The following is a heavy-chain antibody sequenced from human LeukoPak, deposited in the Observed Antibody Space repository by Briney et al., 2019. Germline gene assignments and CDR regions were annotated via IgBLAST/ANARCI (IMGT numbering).Heavy chain of an antibody. CDR1: GFTFSSYA. V-gene: IGHV3-23*01. J-gene: IGHJ5*02. D-gene: IGHD3-9*01. CDR3: AKEVRYDILTGYAS. Sequence: GGSLRLSCAASGFTFSSYAMSWVRPAPGKGLEWVSAISGSGGSTYYADSVKGRFTISRDNSKNTLYLQMNSLRAEDTAVYYCAKEVRYDILTGYASWGQGTLVTVSS. CDR2: ISGSGGST.